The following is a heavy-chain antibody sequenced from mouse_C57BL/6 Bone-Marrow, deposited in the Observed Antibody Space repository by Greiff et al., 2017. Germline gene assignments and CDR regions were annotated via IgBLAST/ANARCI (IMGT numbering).Heavy chain of an antibody. CDR3: ARNSDYYGSAWCAY. V-gene: IGHV2-2*01. J-gene: IGHJ3*01. CDR2: IWSGGST. D-gene: IGHD1-1*01. Sequence: QVQLKESGPGLVQPSQSLSITCTVSGFSLTSYGVHWVRQSPGKGLEWLGVIWSGGSTDYNAAFISRLSISKDNYKSQVFFKMNSLQADDTAIYYCARNSDYYGSAWCAYWGQGTLVTVSA. CDR1: GFSLTSYG.